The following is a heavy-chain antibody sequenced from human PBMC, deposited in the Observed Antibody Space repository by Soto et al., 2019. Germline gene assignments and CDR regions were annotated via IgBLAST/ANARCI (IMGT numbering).Heavy chain of an antibody. CDR2: TYYRSKWYN. Sequence: SWVRQSPSRGLEWLGRTYYRSKWYNDYAVSVKSRITINPDTSKTQFSLQLNSVTPEDTVVYYCARGKCSGGSCYADYWGQGTLVTVSS. D-gene: IGHD2-15*01. CDR3: ARGKCSGGSCYADY. V-gene: IGHV6-1*01. J-gene: IGHJ4*02.